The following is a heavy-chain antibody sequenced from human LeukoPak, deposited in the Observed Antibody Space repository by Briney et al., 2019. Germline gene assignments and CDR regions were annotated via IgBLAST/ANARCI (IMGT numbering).Heavy chain of an antibody. CDR1: GGSISSGGYS. J-gene: IGHJ4*02. CDR3: ATRSSTSCYRD. CDR2: IYHSGST. V-gene: IGHV4-30-2*01. Sequence: SETLSLTCAVSGGSISSGGYSWSWIRQPPGKGLEWIGYIYHSGSTYYNPSLKSRVTISVDRSKNQFSLKLSSVTAAVTAVYYCATRSSTSCYRDWGQGTLVTVSS. D-gene: IGHD2-2*01.